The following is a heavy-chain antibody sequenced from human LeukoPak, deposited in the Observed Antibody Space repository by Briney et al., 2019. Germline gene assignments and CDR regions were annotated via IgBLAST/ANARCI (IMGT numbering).Heavy chain of an antibody. D-gene: IGHD3-10*01. CDR3: ARVMGVRPNYYGMDV. CDR1: GYTFTSYD. CDR2: MNPNSGNT. V-gene: IGHV1-8*01. Sequence: ASVKVSCKASGYTFTSYDINWVRQATGQGLEWMGWMNPNSGNTGYAQKFQGRVTMTRNTSISTAYMELSSLRSEDTDVYYCARVMGVRPNYYGMDVWGQGTTVTVSS. J-gene: IGHJ6*02.